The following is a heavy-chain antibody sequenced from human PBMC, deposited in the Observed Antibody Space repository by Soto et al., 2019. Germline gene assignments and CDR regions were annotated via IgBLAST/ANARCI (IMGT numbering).Heavy chain of an antibody. J-gene: IGHJ4*02. V-gene: IGHV4-4*02. Sequence: QVQLQESGPGLVKPSGTLSLTCAVSGDSIRSDKWWRWVRQPPGKGLEWIGEVHHSGNSNYNPSLKSRVIISVDKPKNQFSLNLSSVTDADTAVYYCARGERQQQRDYWGQGTLVTVSS. CDR1: GDSIRSDKW. D-gene: IGHD6-25*01. CDR2: VHHSGNS. CDR3: ARGERQQQRDY.